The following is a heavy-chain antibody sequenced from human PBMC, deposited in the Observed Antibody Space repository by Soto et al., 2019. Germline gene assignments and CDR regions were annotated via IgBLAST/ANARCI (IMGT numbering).Heavy chain of an antibody. D-gene: IGHD5-12*01. V-gene: IGHV1-18*01. CDR2: ISAYNGNT. J-gene: IGHJ4*02. Sequence: ASVKVSCKASGYTFTSYAISWVRQAPGQGLEWMGGISAYNGNTNYAQKLQGRVTITTDTSTSTAYMGLSSLRSDDTAVYYCARNDYGYGYCDYWGEGNMVAVAS. CDR3: ARNDYGYGYCDY. CDR1: GYTFTSYA.